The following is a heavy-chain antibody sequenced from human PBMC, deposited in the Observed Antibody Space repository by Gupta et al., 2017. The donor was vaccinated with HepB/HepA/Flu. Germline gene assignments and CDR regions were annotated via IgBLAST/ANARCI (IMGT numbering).Heavy chain of an antibody. J-gene: IGHJ4*02. CDR1: GFNFSNHG. D-gene: IGHD4/OR15-4a*01. Sequence: QVHLVESGGGVGQPGRSLRLSCAASGFNFSNHGMPWVRQVPGKGLEWVALIWYDGVNKYYADSVKGRFTGSRDNSKNTVSLEMNSLRVDDTAVYYCAKDSVGANSYYDSWGQGSLVTVSS. CDR3: AKDSVGANSYYDS. CDR2: IWYDGVNK. V-gene: IGHV3-33*03.